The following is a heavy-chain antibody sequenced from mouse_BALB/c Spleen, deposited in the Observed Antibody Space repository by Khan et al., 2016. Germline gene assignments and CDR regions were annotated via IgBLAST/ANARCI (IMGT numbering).Heavy chain of an antibody. D-gene: IGHD2-4*01. J-gene: IGHJ2*02. CDR3: ARDDSPFYFDY. V-gene: IGHV1-7*01. CDR1: GYTFTSYW. CDR2: INPSTGYI. Sequence: QVQLQQSGAELAKPGASVKMSCKASGYTFTSYWMHWVKQRPGQGLEWIGYINPSTGYIEYNQKFKDKATLTADKSSSTAYMQLSSLTSEDSAVYYCARDDSPFYFDYWGQGTSLTVSS.